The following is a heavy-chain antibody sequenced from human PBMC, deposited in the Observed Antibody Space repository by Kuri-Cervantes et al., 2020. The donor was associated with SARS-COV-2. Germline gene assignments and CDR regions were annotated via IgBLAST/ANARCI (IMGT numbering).Heavy chain of an antibody. CDR3: ARAVTSIFGVPTNWFDP. D-gene: IGHD3-3*01. Sequence: GESLKISCAASGFTFSSYWMSWVRQAPGKGLEWVANIKQDGSEKYYVDSVKGRSTISRDNAKNSLYLQMNSLRAEDTALYHCARAVTSIFGVPTNWFDPWGQGTLVTVSS. CDR1: GFTFSSYW. V-gene: IGHV3-7*03. J-gene: IGHJ5*02. CDR2: IKQDGSEK.